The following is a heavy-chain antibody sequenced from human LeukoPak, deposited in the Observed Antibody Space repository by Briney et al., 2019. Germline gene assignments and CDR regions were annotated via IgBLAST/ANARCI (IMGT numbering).Heavy chain of an antibody. Sequence: PSQTLSLTCTVSGGSISSGSYYWSWIRQPAGKGLEWIGRIYTSGSTNYNPSLKSRVTISVDTSKNQFSLKLSSVTAADTAVYYCARIGVRSARFDYWGQGTLVTVSS. V-gene: IGHV4-61*02. J-gene: IGHJ4*02. CDR3: ARIGVRSARFDY. CDR1: GGSISSGSYY. D-gene: IGHD3-3*01. CDR2: IYTSGST.